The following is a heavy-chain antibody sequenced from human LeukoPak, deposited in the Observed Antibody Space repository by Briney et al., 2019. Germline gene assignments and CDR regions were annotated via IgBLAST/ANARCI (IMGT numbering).Heavy chain of an antibody. CDR2: MNPNSGNT. CDR1: GYTFTSYD. V-gene: IGHV1-8*03. J-gene: IGHJ3*02. CDR3: ARESSGYYDFWSGYSHEDAFDI. D-gene: IGHD3-3*01. Sequence: ASVKVSCKASGYTFTSYDINLVRQATGQGLEWMGWMNPNSGNTGYAQKFQGRVTITRNTSISTAYMELSSLRSEDTAVYYCARESSGYYDFWSGYSHEDAFDIWGQGTMVTVSS.